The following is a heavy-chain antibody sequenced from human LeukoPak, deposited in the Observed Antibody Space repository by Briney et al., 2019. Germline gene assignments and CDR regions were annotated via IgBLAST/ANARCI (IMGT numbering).Heavy chain of an antibody. CDR3: ARSCSSASCYGGNWFDP. CDR1: GFTFSSYD. CDR2: IGTAGDT. J-gene: IGHJ5*02. D-gene: IGHD2-2*01. V-gene: IGHV3-13*01. Sequence: GGSLRLSCAAPGFTFSSYDMHWVRQATGKGLECVSAIGTAGDTYYPGSVKGRFIISRENAKNSLYLQMNSLGAGDTAVYYCARSCSSASCYGGNWFDPWGQGTLVTVSS.